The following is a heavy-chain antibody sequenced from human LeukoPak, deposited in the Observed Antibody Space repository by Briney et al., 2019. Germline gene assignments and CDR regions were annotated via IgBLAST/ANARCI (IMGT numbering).Heavy chain of an antibody. CDR1: GGSISSYY. V-gene: IGHV4-59*01. Sequence: SETLSLTCTVSGGSISSYYWSWIRQPPGKGLEWIGYIYYSGSTNYNPSLKSRVTISVDTSKNQFSLKLSSVTAADTAVYYCARVSDENYYDSSGQLVGWFDPWGQGTLVAVSS. CDR2: IYYSGST. J-gene: IGHJ5*02. CDR3: ARVSDENYYDSSGQLVGWFDP. D-gene: IGHD3-22*01.